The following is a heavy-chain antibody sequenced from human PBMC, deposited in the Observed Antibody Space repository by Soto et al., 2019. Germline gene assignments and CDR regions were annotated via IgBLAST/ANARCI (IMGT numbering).Heavy chain of an antibody. J-gene: IGHJ5*02. V-gene: IGHV4-4*02. Sequence: SETLSLTCAVSGGSISSSNWWSWVRQPPGKGLEWIGEIYHSGSTNYNPSLKSRVNISVDTSKNQFSLKLTSVTAADTAVYYCARGDSGWSRVGVWFDPWGQGTLVTVSS. CDR2: IYHSGST. CDR3: ARGDSGWSRVGVWFDP. D-gene: IGHD6-19*01. CDR1: GGSISSSNW.